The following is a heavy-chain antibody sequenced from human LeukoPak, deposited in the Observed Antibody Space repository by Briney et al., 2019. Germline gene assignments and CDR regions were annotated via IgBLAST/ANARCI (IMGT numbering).Heavy chain of an antibody. CDR3: ARQPEDFWSESRLDY. V-gene: IGHV4-39*01. Sequence: PSETLSLTCTVSGGSISSSSYYWGWIRQPPGKWLEWIGSIYYSGSTYYNPSLKSRVTISVDTSKNQFSLKLSSVTAADTAVYYCARQPEDFWSESRLDYWGQGTLVTVSS. J-gene: IGHJ4*02. CDR2: IYYSGST. D-gene: IGHD3-3*01. CDR1: GGSISSSSYY.